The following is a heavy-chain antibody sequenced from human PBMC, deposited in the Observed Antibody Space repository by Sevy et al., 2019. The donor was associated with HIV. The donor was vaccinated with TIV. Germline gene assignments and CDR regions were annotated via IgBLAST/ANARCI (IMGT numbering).Heavy chain of an antibody. J-gene: IGHJ4*02. CDR2: IYYSGST. CDR3: ADTRYDFWSGYPLYFDY. V-gene: IGHV4-39*01. D-gene: IGHD3-3*01. CDR1: GGSISSSSYY. Sequence: SETLSLTCTVSGGSISSSSYYWGWIRQPPGKGLEWIGSIYYSGSTYYNPSLKSRVTLSVDTSKNQFSLKLSSVTAADTAVYYCADTRYDFWSGYPLYFDYWGQGTLVTVSS.